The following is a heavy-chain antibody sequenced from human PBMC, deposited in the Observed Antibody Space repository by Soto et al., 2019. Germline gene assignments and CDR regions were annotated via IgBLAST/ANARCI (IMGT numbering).Heavy chain of an antibody. CDR3: ARFFPGEDWFDP. V-gene: IGHV4-39*01. D-gene: IGHD3-10*01. CDR1: GGSISSSSYY. J-gene: IGHJ5*02. CDR2: IYYSGST. Sequence: SETLSLTCTVSGGSISSSSYYWGWIRQPPGKGLEWIGSIYYSGSTYYNPSLKSRVTISVDTSKNQFSLKLSSVTAADTAVYYCARFFPGEDWFDPWGQGTLVTVSS.